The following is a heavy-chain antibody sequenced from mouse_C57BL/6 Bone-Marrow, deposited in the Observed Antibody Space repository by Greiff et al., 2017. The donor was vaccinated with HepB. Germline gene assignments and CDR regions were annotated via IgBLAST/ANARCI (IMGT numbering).Heavy chain of an antibody. CDR3: AREEIYSPFAY. J-gene: IGHJ3*01. CDR2: IDPSDSYT. CDR1: GYTFTSYW. V-gene: IGHV1-69*01. Sequence: QVQLQQPGAELVMPGASVKLSCKASGYTFTSYWMHWVKQRPGQGLEWIGEIDPSDSYTNYNQKFKGKSTLTVDKSSSTAYMQLSSLTSEDSAVYYGAREEIYSPFAYWGQGTLVTVSA. D-gene: IGHD2-1*01.